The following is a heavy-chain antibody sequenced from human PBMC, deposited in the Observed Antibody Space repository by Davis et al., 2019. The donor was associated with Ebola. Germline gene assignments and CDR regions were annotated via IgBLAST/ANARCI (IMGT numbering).Heavy chain of an antibody. V-gene: IGHV2-70*01. CDR2: IDWDDDK. CDR1: GFSLSTSGMC. D-gene: IGHD6-6*01. Sequence: SGPTLVKPTQTLTLTCTFSGFSLSTSGMCVSWIRQPPGKALEWLALIDWDDDKYYSTSLKTRLTISKATSKNQVVLTMTNMDPVDTATYYCARIRKEYSSSAGLIYYYYGMDVWGQGTTVTVSS. J-gene: IGHJ6*02. CDR3: ARIRKEYSSSAGLIYYYYGMDV.